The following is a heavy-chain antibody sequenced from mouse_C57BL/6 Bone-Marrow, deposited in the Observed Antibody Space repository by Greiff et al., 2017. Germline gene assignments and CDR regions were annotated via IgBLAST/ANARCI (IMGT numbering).Heavy chain of an antibody. D-gene: IGHD2-10*01. CDR1: GYTFTSYG. Sequence: QVQLKESGAELARPGASVKLSCKASGYTFTSYGISWVKQRTGQGLEWIGEIYPRSGNTYYNEKFKGKATLTADKSSSTAYMELRSLTSEDSAVYFCDPTYYGNYVPYAMDYWGQGTSVTVSS. V-gene: IGHV1-81*01. CDR2: IYPRSGNT. CDR3: DPTYYGNYVPYAMDY. J-gene: IGHJ4*01.